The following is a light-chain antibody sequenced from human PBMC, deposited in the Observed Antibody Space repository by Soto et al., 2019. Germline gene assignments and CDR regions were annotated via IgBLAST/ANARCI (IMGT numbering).Light chain of an antibody. V-gene: IGKV3-20*01. CDR3: QQYVSSPWA. CDR1: QSVTNSF. J-gene: IGKJ1*01. CDR2: GAS. Sequence: EIVLAQSPGTLSLSPGERATLSCRASQSVTNSFLAWYQQKPGQAPRLLIYGASRRATGIPDRFTGSGSGTDFTRTISRLAPEDFAVYYCQQYVSSPWAFGQGTKVEI.